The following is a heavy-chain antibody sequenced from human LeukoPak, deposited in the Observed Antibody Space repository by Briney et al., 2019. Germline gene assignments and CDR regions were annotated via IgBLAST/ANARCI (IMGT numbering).Heavy chain of an antibody. V-gene: IGHV3-15*01. D-gene: IGHD3-10*01. CDR2: IKSKSDGGTT. J-gene: IGHJ4*02. Sequence: TGGSLRLSCAASGFTFSNAWMTWVRQAPGKGLEWVGRIKSKSDGGTTDYDAPVKGRFTISRDDSKNTVYLQMNSLKTEDTAMFYCTTYTMGAFDSWGQGTLVTVSS. CDR1: GFTFSNAW. CDR3: TTYTMGAFDS.